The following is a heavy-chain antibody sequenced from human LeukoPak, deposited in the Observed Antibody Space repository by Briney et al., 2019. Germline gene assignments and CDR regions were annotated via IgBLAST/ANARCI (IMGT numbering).Heavy chain of an antibody. Sequence: ASVKVSSKASGYTFTNYGISWVRQAPGQGLEWMGWISVYNGNTNYAQKLQGRVTMTTDTSSSTAYMELRSLRSDDTAVYYCARQGSIAVAADYWGQGTLVTVSS. V-gene: IGHV1-18*01. J-gene: IGHJ4*02. D-gene: IGHD6-19*01. CDR1: GYTFTNYG. CDR3: ARQGSIAVAADY. CDR2: ISVYNGNT.